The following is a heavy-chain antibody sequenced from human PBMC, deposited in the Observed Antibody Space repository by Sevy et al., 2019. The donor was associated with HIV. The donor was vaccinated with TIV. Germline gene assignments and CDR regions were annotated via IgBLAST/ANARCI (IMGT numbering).Heavy chain of an antibody. CDR1: GFTFTDAW. CDR2: IKSKAGGETT. Sequence: GGSLRLSCAASGFTFTDAWMTWVRQAPGKGLEWIGRIKSKAGGETTDYAAPVKGRFTISRDDSKTTLYLQMNSLKTEDTAVYYCTWTGTKRKMDYWGQGTLVTVSS. D-gene: IGHD1-1*01. J-gene: IGHJ4*02. CDR3: TWTGTKRKMDY. V-gene: IGHV3-15*01.